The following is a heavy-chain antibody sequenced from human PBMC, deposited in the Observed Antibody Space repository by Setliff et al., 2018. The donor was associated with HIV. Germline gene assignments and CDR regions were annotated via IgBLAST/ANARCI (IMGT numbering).Heavy chain of an antibody. Sequence: PGGSLRLSCAASGFSFSSYSLNWVRQAPGKGLEWISSISGSSTFRYYADSVKGRFTISRDNANNSLYLQMNSLRAEDTAVYYCARDLLSYCGGDCYFVDAFDIWGQGTMVTVSS. D-gene: IGHD2-21*02. CDR2: ISGSSTFR. J-gene: IGHJ3*02. CDR1: GFSFSSYS. V-gene: IGHV3-21*01. CDR3: ARDLLSYCGGDCYFVDAFDI.